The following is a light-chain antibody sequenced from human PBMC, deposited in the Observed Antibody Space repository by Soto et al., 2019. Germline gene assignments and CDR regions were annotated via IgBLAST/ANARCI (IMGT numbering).Light chain of an antibody. CDR1: SSDVGGYNY. CDR3: CSYTSSNTVV. J-gene: IGLJ3*02. CDR2: DVS. Sequence: QSALTQPASVSGSPGQSIAISCTGTSSDVGGYNYVSWYQRHPDKAPKLMIYDVSDRPSGVSDRFSGSKSGNTASLTISGLQAEDEADYYCCSYTSSNTVVFGGGTKLTVL. V-gene: IGLV2-14*01.